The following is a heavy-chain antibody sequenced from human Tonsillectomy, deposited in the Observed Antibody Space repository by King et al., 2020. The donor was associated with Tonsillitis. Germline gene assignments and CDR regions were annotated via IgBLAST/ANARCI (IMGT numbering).Heavy chain of an antibody. Sequence: VQLVQSGAEVKEPGASLKVPCKASGYSFTNYYMHWVRQAPGQRLEWMGLINPSGTGTGYAQNFQGRITMTRDMSTGTDYMELSSLRSDDTAVYYCAREGGSFRHFDLWGRGTLVTVSS. D-gene: IGHD2/OR15-2a*01. CDR1: GYSFTNYY. J-gene: IGHJ2*01. CDR3: AREGGSFRHFDL. V-gene: IGHV1-46*01. CDR2: INPSGTGT.